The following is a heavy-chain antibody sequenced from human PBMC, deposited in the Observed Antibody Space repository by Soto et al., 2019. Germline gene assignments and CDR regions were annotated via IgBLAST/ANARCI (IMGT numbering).Heavy chain of an antibody. CDR1: GFTFSSYA. D-gene: IGHD5-12*01. CDR2: ISYDGSNK. Sequence: QVQLVESGGGVVQPGRSLRLSCAASGFTFSSYAMHWVRQAPGKGLEWVAVISYDGSNKYYADSVKGRFTISRDNSKNXLXXQMNSLSAGDTAVYYCARAYSTPLGVYRGYEFPFVWGQGTLVTVSS. V-gene: IGHV3-30-3*01. CDR3: ARAYSTPLGVYRGYEFPFV. J-gene: IGHJ4*02.